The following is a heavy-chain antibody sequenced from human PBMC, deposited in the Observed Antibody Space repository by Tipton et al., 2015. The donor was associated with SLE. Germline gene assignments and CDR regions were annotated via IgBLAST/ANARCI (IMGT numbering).Heavy chain of an antibody. CDR2: IRFDGSNQ. Sequence: SLRLSCEASAFTFRTYGMHWVRQAPGKGLEWVAFIRFDGSNQYYADSVKGRFTISRDNSKNTLYLQMNSLRTEDTGIYYCAKMGGYCSGGSCYMGYDYFDYWGPGNPSHRLL. V-gene: IGHV3-30*02. CDR3: AKMGGYCSGGSCYMGYDYFDY. CDR1: AFTFRTYG. D-gene: IGHD2-15*01. J-gene: IGHJ4*02.